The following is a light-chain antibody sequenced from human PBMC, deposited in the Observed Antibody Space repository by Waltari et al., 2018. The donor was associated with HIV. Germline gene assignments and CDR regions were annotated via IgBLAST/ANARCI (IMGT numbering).Light chain of an antibody. CDR1: QSVSSSY. CDR2: GAS. Sequence: EVVLTQSPGTLSLSPGERATIPCRASQSVSSSYLAWYQQKPGQAPRLLIYGASSRATGIPDSFSGSGSGTDFTLTISRLEPEDFAVYYCQQYGSSPPYSFGQGTKLEIK. V-gene: IGKV3-20*01. J-gene: IGKJ2*03. CDR3: QQYGSSPPYS.